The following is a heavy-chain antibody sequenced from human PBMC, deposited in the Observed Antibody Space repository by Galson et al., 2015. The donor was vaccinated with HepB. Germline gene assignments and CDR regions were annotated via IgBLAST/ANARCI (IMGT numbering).Heavy chain of an antibody. J-gene: IGHJ4*02. CDR2: IWYDGNNK. CDR1: GFTFYSYG. CDR3: ARDRRARWLQLNSDY. Sequence: SLRLSCAASGFTFYSYGMHWVRQAPGRGLEWVAAIWYDGNNKYYAYSATGRFTISRDNSKNTLYLQMNSLRAEDTAVYYCARDRRARWLQLNSDYWGQGTLATVSS. D-gene: IGHD5-24*01. V-gene: IGHV3-33*08.